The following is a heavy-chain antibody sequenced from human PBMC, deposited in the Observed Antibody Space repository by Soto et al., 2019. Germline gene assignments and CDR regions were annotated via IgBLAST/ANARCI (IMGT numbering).Heavy chain of an antibody. V-gene: IGHV3-23*01. CDR3: AKREQQLVRSYYYYGMDV. CDR2: ISGSGGST. CDR1: GLTFRSYP. Sequence: GGSLRLSCAVSGLTFRSYPMICVRQAPGKGVEWVSAISGSGGSTYYADSVKGRFTISRDNSKNTLYLQMNSLRAEDTAVYYCAKREQQLVRSYYYYGMDVWGQGITVTVSS. J-gene: IGHJ6*02. D-gene: IGHD6-13*01.